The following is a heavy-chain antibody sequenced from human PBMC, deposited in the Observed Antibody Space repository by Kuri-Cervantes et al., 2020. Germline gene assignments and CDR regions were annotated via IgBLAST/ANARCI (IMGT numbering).Heavy chain of an antibody. Sequence: SLKISCAISGFTFDDYAMHWVRQAPGKGLEWVSGISWNTINIIYADSVKGRFTISRDNAKNSLYLQMNSLRAEDTAVYYCASFYYDSSGYYRSHTYYYGMDVWGQGTTVTDSS. CDR2: ISWNTINI. D-gene: IGHD3-22*01. CDR1: GFTFDDYA. V-gene: IGHV3-9*01. CDR3: ASFYYDSSGYYRSHTYYYGMDV. J-gene: IGHJ6*02.